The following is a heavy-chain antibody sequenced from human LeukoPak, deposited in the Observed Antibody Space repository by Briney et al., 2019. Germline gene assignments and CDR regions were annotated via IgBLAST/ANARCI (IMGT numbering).Heavy chain of an antibody. CDR3: ARDASIHDSSSYYFLW. CDR2: IIPMFRTA. Sequence: SVKVSCKASGGTFSRSAVNWVRQAPGQGLEWMEGIIPMFRTANYAQKFRGRVTITADESTSTAYMELNSLRSEDTAVYYCARDASIHDSSSYYFLWWGQGTLVTVSS. CDR1: GGTFSRSA. V-gene: IGHV1-69*13. J-gene: IGHJ4*02. D-gene: IGHD3-22*01.